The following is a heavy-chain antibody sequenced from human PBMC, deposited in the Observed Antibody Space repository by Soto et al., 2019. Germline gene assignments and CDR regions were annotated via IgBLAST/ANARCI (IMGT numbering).Heavy chain of an antibody. Sequence: SETLSLTCAVYGGSFSDYYWTWIRQSPGKGLEWIGEINHSGSTNYNPSLKSRVTMSVDTSKNQFSLKLSSVTAADTSVYYCARVVANPAAAAANWFDPWGQGTLVTVSS. CDR3: ARVVANPAAAAANWFDP. J-gene: IGHJ5*02. D-gene: IGHD6-13*01. CDR1: GGSFSDYY. CDR2: INHSGST. V-gene: IGHV4-34*01.